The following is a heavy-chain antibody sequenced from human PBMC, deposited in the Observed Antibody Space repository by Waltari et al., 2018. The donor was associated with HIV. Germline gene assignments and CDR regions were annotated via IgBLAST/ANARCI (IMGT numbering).Heavy chain of an antibody. CDR3: ARAGKKITIFGVVRGSFDY. Sequence: QVQLQQWGAGLLKPSETLSLTCAVYGGSFSGYYWSWIRQPPGKGLEWIGEINHSGSTNYNPSLKSRVTISVDTSKNQFSLKLSSVTAADTAVYYCARAGKKITIFGVVRGSFDYWGQGTLVTVSS. D-gene: IGHD3-3*01. J-gene: IGHJ4*02. CDR1: GGSFSGYY. CDR2: INHSGST. V-gene: IGHV4-34*01.